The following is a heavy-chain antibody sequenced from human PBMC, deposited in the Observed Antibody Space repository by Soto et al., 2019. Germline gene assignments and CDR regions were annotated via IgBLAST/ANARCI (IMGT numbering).Heavy chain of an antibody. D-gene: IGHD1-7*01. CDR3: TVSWNYVTRYYYYGMDV. CDR2: IKSKTDGGTT. Sequence: GGSLRLSCAASGFTFSNAWMNWVRQAPGKGLEWVGRIKSKTDGGTTDYAAPVKGRFTISRDDSKNTLYLQMNSLKTEDTAVYYCTVSWNYVTRYYYYGMDVWGQGTTVTVSS. CDR1: GFTFSNAW. J-gene: IGHJ6*02. V-gene: IGHV3-15*07.